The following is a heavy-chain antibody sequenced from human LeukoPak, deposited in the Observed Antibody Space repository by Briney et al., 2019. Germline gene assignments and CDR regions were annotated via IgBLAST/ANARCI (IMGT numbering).Heavy chain of an antibody. CDR2: VYYTGST. J-gene: IGHJ5*02. CDR3: ARHSGSGSLSRPFDP. V-gene: IGHV4-39*02. D-gene: IGHD3-10*01. Sequence: PSETLSLTCTVSGDSVTSGGFYWAWLRQPPGRGLEWIATVYYTGSTYYNPSLNCRVTISIDTSKNHFSLKLRSVVAPDTAVYYCARHSGSGSLSRPFDPWGQGTLVTVSS. CDR1: GDSVTSGGFY.